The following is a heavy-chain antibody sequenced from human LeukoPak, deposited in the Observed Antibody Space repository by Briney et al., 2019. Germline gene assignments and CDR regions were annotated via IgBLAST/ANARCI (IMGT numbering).Heavy chain of an antibody. V-gene: IGHV4-39*01. CDR1: GGSISSSSYY. Sequence: SETLSLTCTVSGGSISSSSYYWGWIRQPPGKGLEWIGSFYYSGSTYYNPSLKSRVTISVDTSKNQFSLKLSSVTAADTAVYYCARRRRHDYYDYWGQGTLVTVSS. CDR3: ARRRRHDYYDY. D-gene: IGHD1-1*01. J-gene: IGHJ4*02. CDR2: FYYSGST.